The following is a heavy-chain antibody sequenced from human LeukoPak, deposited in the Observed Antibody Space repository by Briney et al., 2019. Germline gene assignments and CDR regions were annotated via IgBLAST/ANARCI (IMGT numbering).Heavy chain of an antibody. CDR1: GFTFEDYG. Sequence: GGSLRLSCAASGFTFEDYGMSWVRQAPGKGLEWVSGINWNGGSTGYADSVKGRFTISRDNAKNSLYLQMNSLRAEDTALYYCARDWDCSGGSCYFGFDYWGQGTLVTVSS. CDR2: INWNGGST. D-gene: IGHD2-15*01. V-gene: IGHV3-20*04. J-gene: IGHJ4*02. CDR3: ARDWDCSGGSCYFGFDY.